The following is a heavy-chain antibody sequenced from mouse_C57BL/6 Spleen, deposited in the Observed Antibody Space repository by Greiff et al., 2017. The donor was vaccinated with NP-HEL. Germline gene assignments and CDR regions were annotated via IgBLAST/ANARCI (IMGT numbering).Heavy chain of an antibody. CDR3: ARRTVGGYFDV. J-gene: IGHJ1*03. D-gene: IGHD1-1*01. CDR2: IDPANGNT. V-gene: IGHV14-3*01. CDR1: GFNIKNTY. Sequence: EVKLMESVAELVRPGASVKLSCTASGFNIKNTYMHWVKQRPEQGLEWIGRIDPANGNTKYAPKFQGKATITADTSSNTAYLQLSRQTSEDTASYYCARRTVGGYFDVWGTGTTVTVSS.